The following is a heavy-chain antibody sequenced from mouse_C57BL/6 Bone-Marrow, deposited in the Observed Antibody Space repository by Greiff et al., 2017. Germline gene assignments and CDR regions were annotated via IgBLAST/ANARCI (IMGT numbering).Heavy chain of an antibody. CDR2: INPSTGGT. D-gene: IGHD2-3*01. CDR3: ARGRWLLSWFAY. CDR1: GYSFTGYY. V-gene: IGHV1-42*01. J-gene: IGHJ3*01. Sequence: EVQLQESGPELVKPGASVKISCKASGYSFTGYYMNWVKQSPEKSLEWIGEINPSTGGTTYNQKFKAKATLTVDKSSSTAYMQLKSLTSEDSAVYYCARGRWLLSWFAYWGQGTLVTVSA.